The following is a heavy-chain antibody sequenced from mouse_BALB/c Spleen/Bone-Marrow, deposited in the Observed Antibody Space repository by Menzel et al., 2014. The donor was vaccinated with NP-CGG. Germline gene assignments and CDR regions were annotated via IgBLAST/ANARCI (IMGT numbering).Heavy chain of an antibody. J-gene: IGHJ2*01. V-gene: IGHV3-5*02. CDR2: IYYSGTI. D-gene: IGHD2-3*01. CDR1: GISITTGNYR. Sequence: ESGPGLVKPSQTVSLTYTVTGISITTGNYRWSWLRQFPGNKLEWIGYIYYSGTITYNPSLTSRTTITRDTSKNQFFLEMNSLTAEDTATYYCARYDGYFDYWGQGTTLTVSS. CDR3: ARYDGYFDY.